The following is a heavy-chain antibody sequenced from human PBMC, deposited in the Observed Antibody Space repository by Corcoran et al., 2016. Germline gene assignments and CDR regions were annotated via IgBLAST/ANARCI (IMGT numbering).Heavy chain of an antibody. D-gene: IGHD5-12*01. J-gene: IGHJ3*02. CDR1: GFEFNTYA. Sequence: QVQLVESGGGVVQSGRSLRLSCAASGFEFNTYAMHWVRQAPGKGLEWVAFIWSNGINKYYGDSVKGRFTISRDNSKNTLYLQMDRLRAEDTAVYYCAGEPPGSGYAFHIWGQGTMVTVSS. CDR2: IWSNGINK. V-gene: IGHV3-33*01. CDR3: AGEPPGSGYAFHI.